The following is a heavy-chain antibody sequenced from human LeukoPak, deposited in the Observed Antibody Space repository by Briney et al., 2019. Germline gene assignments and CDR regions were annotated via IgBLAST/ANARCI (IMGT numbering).Heavy chain of an antibody. J-gene: IGHJ6*02. V-gene: IGHV4-59*08. CDR2: IYYSGST. Sequence: SETLSLTCTVSGGSISSYYWSWIRQPPGKGLEWIGYIYYSGSTNYNPSLKSRVTISVDTSKNQFSLKLSSVTAADTAVYYCASTPTPWLRLYGMDVWGQGTTVTVSS. CDR3: ASTPTPWLRLYGMDV. CDR1: GGSISSYY. D-gene: IGHD5-12*01.